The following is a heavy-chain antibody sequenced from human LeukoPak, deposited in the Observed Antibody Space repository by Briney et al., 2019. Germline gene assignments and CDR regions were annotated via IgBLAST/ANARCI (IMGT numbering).Heavy chain of an antibody. Sequence: SETLSLTCTVSGASVSSSDYYWGWIRQPPGMRLEWIGNLYFSGNPYYNPSLNSRVTISVDTSKNQFSLKMRSVTAADTAVYYCAKDRIYDFWSGYYKMEAFDYWGQGTLVTVSS. CDR3: AKDRIYDFWSGYYKMEAFDY. CDR2: LYFSGNP. CDR1: GASVSSSDYY. V-gene: IGHV4-39*02. D-gene: IGHD3-3*01. J-gene: IGHJ4*02.